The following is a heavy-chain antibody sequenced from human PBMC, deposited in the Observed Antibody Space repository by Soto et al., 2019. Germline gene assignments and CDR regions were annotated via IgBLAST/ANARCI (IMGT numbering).Heavy chain of an antibody. Sequence: ASVKVSCKASGYTFTSYGISWVRQAPGQGLEWMGWISAYNGNTNYAQKLQGRVTMTTDTSTSTAYMELRSLRSDDTAVYYCARALLPTFYDFWSGSLGYWGQGTLVTVSS. CDR3: ARALLPTFYDFWSGSLGY. J-gene: IGHJ4*02. CDR1: GYTFTSYG. D-gene: IGHD3-3*01. V-gene: IGHV1-18*01. CDR2: ISAYNGNT.